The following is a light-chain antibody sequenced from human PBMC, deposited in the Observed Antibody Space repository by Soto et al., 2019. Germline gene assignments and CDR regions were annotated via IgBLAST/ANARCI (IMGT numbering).Light chain of an antibody. CDR2: SNN. V-gene: IGLV1-44*01. CDR3: AAWDDSLNGHVV. CDR1: NSNIGSNT. Sequence: QSVLTQPPSASGTPGQSITISCSGSNSNIGSNTVNWYQQLPGTAPQLLIYSNNQRPSGVPDRFSGSKFVTSASLAIRGLQSEDEADYYCAAWDDSLNGHVVFGGGTKLTVL. J-gene: IGLJ2*01.